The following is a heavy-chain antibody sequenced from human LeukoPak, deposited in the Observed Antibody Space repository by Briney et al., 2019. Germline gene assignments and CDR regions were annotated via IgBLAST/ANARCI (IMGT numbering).Heavy chain of an antibody. CDR2: ISPYNGNT. CDR3: ARSGGYCSSGSCYPNWFDP. J-gene: IGHJ5*02. Sequence: GASVKVSCEASGYTFTTYGISWVRQAPGQGLEWMGWISPYNGNTNSAQKLQGRVTMTTDASTTTAYMELRSLRSDDTAVYYCARSGGYCSSGSCYPNWFDPWGQGTLVIVSS. CDR1: GYTFTTYG. D-gene: IGHD2-15*01. V-gene: IGHV1-18*01.